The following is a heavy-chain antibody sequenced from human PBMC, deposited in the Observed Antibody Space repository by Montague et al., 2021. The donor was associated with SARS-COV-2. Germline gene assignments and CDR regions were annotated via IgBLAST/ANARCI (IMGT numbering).Heavy chain of an antibody. D-gene: IGHD3-16*01. Sequence: SLRLSCAASGFTFSSHWMTWVRQAPGKALEWMANIDRDGSKQYXXXSXXXRFTFSRDNARNSLYLQLNSLRVEATAVYFCARIMNWVGGAEYFDYWGQGTLVTVSS. CDR3: ARIMNWVGGAEYFDY. CDR1: GFTFSSHW. V-gene: IGHV3-7*01. J-gene: IGHJ4*02. CDR2: IDRDGSKQ.